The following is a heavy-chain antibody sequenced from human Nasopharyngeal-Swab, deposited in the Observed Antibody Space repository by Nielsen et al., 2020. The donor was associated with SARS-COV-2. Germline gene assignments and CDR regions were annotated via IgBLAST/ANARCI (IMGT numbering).Heavy chain of an antibody. CDR2: INQRGDGT. CDR1: GVTFNNFP. D-gene: IGHD5/OR15-5a*01. J-gene: IGHJ4*02. Sequence: AETLRLSCGAYGVTFNNFPMRCVRQATGKGLEWVAYINQRGDGTYYTDSVAGRFTVSRNNSKNTRYLQRNSRRVWSTAVYYCAKDNSVRDPDYLCRGTLVTVSS. CDR3: AKDNSVRDPDY. V-gene: IGHV3-23*01.